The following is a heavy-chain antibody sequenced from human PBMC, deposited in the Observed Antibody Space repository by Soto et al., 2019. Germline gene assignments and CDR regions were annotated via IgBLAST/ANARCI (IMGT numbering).Heavy chain of an antibody. CDR2: IWYDGSNK. CDR1: GFTFSSYG. CDR3: ARGAVYNYGMDV. V-gene: IGHV3-33*01. J-gene: IGHJ6*02. Sequence: QVQLVESGGGVVQPGRSLRLSCAASGFTFSSYGMHWVRQAPGKGLEWVAVIWYDGSNKYYADSVKGRFTISRDNSKNTLYLQMNSRRDEDTAVYYCARGAVYNYGMDVWGQGTTVTVSS.